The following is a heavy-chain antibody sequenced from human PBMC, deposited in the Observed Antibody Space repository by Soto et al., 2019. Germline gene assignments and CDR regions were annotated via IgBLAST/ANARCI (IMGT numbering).Heavy chain of an antibody. Sequence: QVQLVESGGGVVQPGRSLRLSCAASGFTFSTYGMHWVRKAPGRGLEWVAVIWYDGSNKYYADSVKGRFTIARDNSKNTLYLQMNSLRVEDTAVYYCARDRLVENSFGFLFDYWGQGTLVTVSS. CDR3: ARDRLVENSFGFLFDY. J-gene: IGHJ4*02. CDR2: IWYDGSNK. CDR1: GFTFSTYG. V-gene: IGHV3-33*01. D-gene: IGHD5-18*01.